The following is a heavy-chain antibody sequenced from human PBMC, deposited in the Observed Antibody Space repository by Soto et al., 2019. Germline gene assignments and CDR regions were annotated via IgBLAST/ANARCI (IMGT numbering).Heavy chain of an antibody. J-gene: IGHJ6*02. V-gene: IGHV3-23*01. CDR1: GFTFSSYA. D-gene: IGHD2-2*01. Sequence: GGSLRLSCAASGFTFSSYAMSWVRQAPGKGLEWVSAISGSGATTYYADSVKGRFTISRDESKNTLYLQMNSLRAEDTAVYYCAREMGEYCSSTSCRNYHYGMDVWGQGTTVTVSS. CDR3: AREMGEYCSSTSCRNYHYGMDV. CDR2: ISGSGATT.